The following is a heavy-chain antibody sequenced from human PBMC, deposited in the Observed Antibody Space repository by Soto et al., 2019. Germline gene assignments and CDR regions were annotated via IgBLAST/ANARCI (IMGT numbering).Heavy chain of an antibody. Sequence: QVQLVQSGAEVKKPGASVKVSCKASGYRFNTYGIVWVRQAPGQGLEWMGWISPYNGKTNYAQKFQGRVTMTTDTSTTTASMELRSLPSDDTAVYFCARSMITFGGVIGDYWGQGTLVTVSS. CDR1: GYRFNTYG. V-gene: IGHV1-18*01. J-gene: IGHJ4*02. CDR3: ARSMITFGGVIGDY. D-gene: IGHD3-16*02. CDR2: ISPYNGKT.